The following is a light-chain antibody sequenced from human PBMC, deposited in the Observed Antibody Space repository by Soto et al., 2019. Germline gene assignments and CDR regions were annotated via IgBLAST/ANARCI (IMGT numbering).Light chain of an antibody. Sequence: EIVMTQSPDTLSVSPGERATLSCRASQSVFSSLAWYQQKPGQASRLLIYGAATRATGIPARFSGSGSGTEFTLTISSLQSEDFAVYYCQQYHNWPAFGQGTKVEIK. CDR3: QQYHNWPA. CDR1: QSVFSS. J-gene: IGKJ1*01. V-gene: IGKV3-15*01. CDR2: GAA.